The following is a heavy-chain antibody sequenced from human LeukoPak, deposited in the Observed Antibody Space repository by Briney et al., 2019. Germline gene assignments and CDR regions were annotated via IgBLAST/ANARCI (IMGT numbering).Heavy chain of an antibody. CDR1: GGSISSYY. CDR3: ARGGSGTWVDP. Sequence: SETLSLTCTVSGGSISSYYWSWLRQPPGKGLEWIGYIYYSGSTNYNPSLKSRVTISVDTSKNQFSLKLSSVTAADTAVYYCARGGSGTWVDPWGQGTLVTVSS. CDR2: IYYSGST. D-gene: IGHD3-10*01. V-gene: IGHV4-59*01. J-gene: IGHJ5*02.